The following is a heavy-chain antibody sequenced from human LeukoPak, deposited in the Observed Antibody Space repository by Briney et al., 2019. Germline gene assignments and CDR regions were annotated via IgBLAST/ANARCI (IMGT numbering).Heavy chain of an antibody. D-gene: IGHD3-22*01. Sequence: GGSLRLSCAASGFTFRSHEMNWVRQAPGKGLEWVSYISGSGSTIYYADSVKGRFTISRDNAKNSLYLQMNSLRAEDTSVYYCARDYSDSSPFDYWGQGTLVTVSS. V-gene: IGHV3-48*03. CDR3: ARDYSDSSPFDY. CDR2: ISGSGSTI. CDR1: GFTFRSHE. J-gene: IGHJ4*02.